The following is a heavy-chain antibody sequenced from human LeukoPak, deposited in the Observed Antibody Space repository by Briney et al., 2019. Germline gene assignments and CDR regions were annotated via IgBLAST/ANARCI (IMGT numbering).Heavy chain of an antibody. CDR3: SRDPNWGIDY. Sequence: ASVKVSCKASGGTFSSYAISWVRQAPGQGLEWMGRIIPILGIANYAQKFQGRVTITADKSTSTAYMELSSLRSEDTAVYYCSRDPNWGIDYWGQGTLVTVSS. CDR1: GGTFSSYA. J-gene: IGHJ4*02. D-gene: IGHD7-27*01. V-gene: IGHV1-69*04. CDR2: IIPILGIA.